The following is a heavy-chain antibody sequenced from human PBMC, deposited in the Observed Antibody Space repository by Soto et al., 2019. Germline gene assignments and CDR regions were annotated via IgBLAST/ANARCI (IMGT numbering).Heavy chain of an antibody. CDR1: GFTFSSYS. V-gene: IGHV3-21*01. Sequence: GGSLRLSCAASGFTFSSYSMNWVRQAPGKGLEWVSSISSSSSYIYYADSVKGRFTISRDNAKNSLYLQMNSLRAEDTAVYYCARDKYMTERAPWFDPWGQGTLVTVSS. D-gene: IGHD5-18*01. CDR2: ISSSSSYI. J-gene: IGHJ5*02. CDR3: ARDKYMTERAPWFDP.